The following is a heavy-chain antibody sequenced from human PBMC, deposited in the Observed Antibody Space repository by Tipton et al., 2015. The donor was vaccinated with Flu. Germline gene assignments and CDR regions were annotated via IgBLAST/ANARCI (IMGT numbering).Heavy chain of an antibody. J-gene: IGHJ3*01. D-gene: IGHD2/OR15-2a*01. Sequence: QSGAEVKKPGQSLKISCTASGYSFSNYWIGWVRQMPGKGLQWMGVIYPEDSETRYSPSFQGQVTISADKSINTAYLQWSSLQASDSARYFCARRGRTDQTTYPNKFDFWGQGTVVTVSS. CDR1: GYSFSNYW. CDR2: IYPEDSET. V-gene: IGHV5-51*03. CDR3: ARRGRTDQTTYPNKFDF.